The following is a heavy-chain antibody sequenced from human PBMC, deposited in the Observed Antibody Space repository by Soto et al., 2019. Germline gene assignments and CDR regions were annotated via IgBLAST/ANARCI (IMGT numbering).Heavy chain of an antibody. CDR1: GFTVSTYY. J-gene: IGHJ3*02. CDR3: ARAWQVRDAFDI. Sequence: EVLLVESGGDLVQPGGSLRLSCTASGFTVSTYYINWVRQAPGKGLGWVSVIYTAGNTYYADSVKGRFTISRDNSKNMVFLQMSGLTAEDTALYYRARAWQVRDAFDIWGLGTMVTVSS. CDR2: IYTAGNT. V-gene: IGHV3-66*01.